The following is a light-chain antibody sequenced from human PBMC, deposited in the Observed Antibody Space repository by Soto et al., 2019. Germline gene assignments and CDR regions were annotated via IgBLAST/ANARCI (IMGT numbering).Light chain of an antibody. CDR1: SSDIGGFGL. Sequence: QSALAQPASVSGSPGQSITISCTGSSSDIGGFGLVSWYRHHPGEAPKLIIFEGSKRPSGVSSRFSGSKSGNTASLTISGLQPEDEDDYYCCAYAGGDHLFVFGAGTKLTVL. CDR2: EGS. V-gene: IGLV2-23*01. J-gene: IGLJ1*01. CDR3: CAYAGGDHLFV.